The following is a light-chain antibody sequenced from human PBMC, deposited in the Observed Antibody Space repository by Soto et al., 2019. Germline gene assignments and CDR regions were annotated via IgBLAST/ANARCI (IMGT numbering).Light chain of an antibody. V-gene: IGKV1-39*01. CDR3: QQSYTIPIT. Sequence: DIQMTQSPSSLSASVGDRVTIACRASQSIGGYLNWYQQKPGKAPKLLIINEASLQSGVPSRFSGSGSGTDFTLTISSLQPEDFATYYCQQSYTIPITFGGGTKVE. J-gene: IGKJ4*01. CDR1: QSIGGY. CDR2: NEA.